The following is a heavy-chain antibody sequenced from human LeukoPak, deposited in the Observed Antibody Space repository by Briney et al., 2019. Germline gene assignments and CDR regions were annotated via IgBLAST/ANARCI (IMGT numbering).Heavy chain of an antibody. CDR1: GGSFSGYY. V-gene: IGHV4-34*01. CDR2: INHSGST. J-gene: IGHJ4*02. CDR3: AREVKDFWSGYYNRYYFGY. Sequence: PSETLSLTCAVYGGSFSGYYWSWIRQPPGKGLEWIGEINHSGSTNYNPSLKSRVTISVDTSKNQFSLKLSSVTAADTAVYYCAREVKDFWSGYYNRYYFGYWGQGTLVTVSS. D-gene: IGHD3-3*01.